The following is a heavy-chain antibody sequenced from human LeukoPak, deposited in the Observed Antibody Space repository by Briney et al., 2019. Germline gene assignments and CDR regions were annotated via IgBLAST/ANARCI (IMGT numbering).Heavy chain of an antibody. CDR3: VKEPHYYDRSGYF. Sequence: PGGSLRLSCAASGFTFDDYAMPWVRQAPGKGLEWVSLIGGDGGSTYYADSVKGRFTISRDNSKNSLFLQMKSLRTDDTALYYCVKEPHYYDRSGYFWGQGTLVTVSS. CDR2: IGGDGGST. D-gene: IGHD3-22*01. CDR1: GFTFDDYA. J-gene: IGHJ4*02. V-gene: IGHV3-43*02.